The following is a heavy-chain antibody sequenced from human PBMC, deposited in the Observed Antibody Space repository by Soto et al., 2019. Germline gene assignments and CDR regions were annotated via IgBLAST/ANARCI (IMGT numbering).Heavy chain of an antibody. CDR1: GFTFSTYA. D-gene: IGHD3-10*01. Sequence: QVHLVESGGGVVQPGRSLRLPCAASGFTFSTYAMHWVRQAPGKGLEWVATISDDGTNKYYADSVKGRFTISRDNSKDTLYLQMNSLRAEDTAVYYCPREGHGDWFDPWGQGTLVTVSS. V-gene: IGHV3-30-3*01. CDR3: PREGHGDWFDP. CDR2: ISDDGTNK. J-gene: IGHJ5*02.